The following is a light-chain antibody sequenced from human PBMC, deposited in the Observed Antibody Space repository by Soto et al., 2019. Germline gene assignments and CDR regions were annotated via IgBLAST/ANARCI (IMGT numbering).Light chain of an antibody. CDR1: SSDIGAYNY. CDR2: DVS. Sequence: QSALTQPRSVSGSPGQSVTVSCTGTSSDIGAYNYVAWYQHHPGKAPKLLISDVSNRPSGVPNRFSGSKSGNTASLTISGLQAEDEGDYYCCSPAGRSLLFGGGTKVTVL. V-gene: IGLV2-11*01. CDR3: CSPAGRSLL. J-gene: IGLJ2*01.